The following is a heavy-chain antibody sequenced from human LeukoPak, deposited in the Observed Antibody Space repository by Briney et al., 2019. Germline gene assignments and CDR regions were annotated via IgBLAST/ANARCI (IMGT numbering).Heavy chain of an antibody. Sequence: PSETLSLTCTVSGGSISNYYWSWIRQPPGKGLEWIGYIYYTGDTNRNPSLKSRVTISIDTSKNQLSLTLHSVTAADTAVYYCARHPFATPFDYWGQGILVTVSS. J-gene: IGHJ4*02. V-gene: IGHV4-59*08. D-gene: IGHD2-15*01. CDR2: IYYTGDT. CDR3: ARHPFATPFDY. CDR1: GGSISNYY.